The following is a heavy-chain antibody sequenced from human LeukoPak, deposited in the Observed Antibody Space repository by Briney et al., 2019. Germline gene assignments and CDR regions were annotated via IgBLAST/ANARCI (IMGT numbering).Heavy chain of an antibody. CDR1: GFTFSSYA. CDR3: ARDYYYDSSGILDY. CDR2: ISYDGSNK. J-gene: IGHJ4*02. D-gene: IGHD3-22*01. Sequence: PGGSLRLSCAASGFTFSSYAMHWVRQAPGKGLEWVAVISYDGSNKYYADSVKGRFTISRDNSKSTLYLQMNSLRAEDTAVYYCARDYYYDSSGILDYWGQGTLVTVSS. V-gene: IGHV3-30-3*01.